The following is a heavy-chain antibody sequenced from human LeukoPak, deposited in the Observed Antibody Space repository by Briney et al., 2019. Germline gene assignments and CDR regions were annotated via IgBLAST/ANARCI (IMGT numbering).Heavy chain of an antibody. Sequence: PGGSLRLSCAASGFTFSSYEMNWVRQAPGKGLEWVSYISSSGSTIYYADSVKGRFTISRDNAKNSLYLQMNSLRAEDTAVYYCARENDYGDYRRNNDAFDIWGQGTMVTVSS. CDR2: ISSSGSTI. CDR1: GFTFSSYE. V-gene: IGHV3-48*03. CDR3: ARENDYGDYRRNNDAFDI. D-gene: IGHD4-17*01. J-gene: IGHJ3*02.